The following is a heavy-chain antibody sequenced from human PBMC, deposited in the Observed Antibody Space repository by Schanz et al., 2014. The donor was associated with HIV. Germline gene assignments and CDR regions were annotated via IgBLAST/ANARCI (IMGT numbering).Heavy chain of an antibody. D-gene: IGHD1-1*01. Sequence: EIQLVESGGGLVQPGRSLRLSCAASGFTFDDYAMYWVRQAPGKGLEWVSDISGSGSSTYYADSVKGRFTISRDNTKNSLYLQMNSLRGEDTAVYYCATDGGLERAFGFWGQGTLVSVSS. CDR2: ISGSGSST. CDR3: ATDGGLERAFGF. J-gene: IGHJ4*02. CDR1: GFTFDDYA. V-gene: IGHV3-9*01.